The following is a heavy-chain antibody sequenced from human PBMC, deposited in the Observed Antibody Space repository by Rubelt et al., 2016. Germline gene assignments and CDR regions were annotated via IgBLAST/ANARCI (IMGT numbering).Heavy chain of an antibody. D-gene: IGHD4-17*01. V-gene: IGHV3-11*01. J-gene: IGHJ4*02. CDR3: ARDCEAYGDYDYGFDY. Sequence: GLEWVSYISSSGSTIYYADSVKGRFTISRDNAKNSLYLQMNSLRAEDTAVYYCARDCEAYGDYDYGFDYWGQGTLVTVSS. CDR2: ISSSGSTI.